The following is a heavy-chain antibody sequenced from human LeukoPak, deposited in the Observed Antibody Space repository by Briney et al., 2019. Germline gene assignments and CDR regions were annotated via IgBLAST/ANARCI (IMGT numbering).Heavy chain of an antibody. Sequence: PGGSLRLSCAASGFTFSSYSMNWVRQALGKGLEWVSSISSSSSYIYYADSVKGRFTISRDNAKNSLYLQMNSLRAEDTAVYYCARDREQLARVDYWGQGTLVTVSS. V-gene: IGHV3-21*01. CDR3: ARDREQLARVDY. J-gene: IGHJ4*02. CDR1: GFTFSSYS. CDR2: ISSSSSYI. D-gene: IGHD6-6*01.